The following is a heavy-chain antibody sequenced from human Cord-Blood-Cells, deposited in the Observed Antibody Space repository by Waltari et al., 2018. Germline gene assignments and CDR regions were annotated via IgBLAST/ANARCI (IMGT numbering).Heavy chain of an antibody. CDR2: IYYSGST. D-gene: IGHD5-12*01. J-gene: IGHJ4*02. CDR3: ARVSKYSGYDSADY. CDR1: GGSVSSGSYY. Sequence: QVQLQESGPGLVKPSETLSLTCTVSGGSVSSGSYYWSWIRQPPGKGLEWIGYIYYSGSTNYNPSLKSRVTISVDTSKNQFSLKLSSVTAADTAVYYCARVSKYSGYDSADYWGQGTLVTVSS. V-gene: IGHV4-61*01.